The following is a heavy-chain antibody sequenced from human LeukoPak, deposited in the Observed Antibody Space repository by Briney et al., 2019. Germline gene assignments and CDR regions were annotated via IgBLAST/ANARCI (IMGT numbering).Heavy chain of an antibody. CDR2: ISWNSGSI. D-gene: IGHD6-13*01. J-gene: IGHJ6*03. V-gene: IGHV3-9*01. CDR3: AKVGSYSSSSYSYYYYMDV. CDR1: GFTFSSCA. Sequence: PGGSLRLSCAASGFTFSSCAMTWVRKAPGKGLKWDSVISWNSGSIGYADSVKGRFTISRDNAKNSLYLQMNSLRAVDTALYYCAKVGSYSSSSYSYYYYMDVWGKGTTVTVSS.